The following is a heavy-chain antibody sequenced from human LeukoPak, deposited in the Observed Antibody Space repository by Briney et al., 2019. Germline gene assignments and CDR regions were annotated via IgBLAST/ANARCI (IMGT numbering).Heavy chain of an antibody. V-gene: IGHV7-4-1*02. Sequence: ASVKVSCKSSGYTFTSYAMNWVRQAPGQGLEWMGWINTNTGNPTYAQGFTGRFVFSLDTSVSTAYLQISSLKAEDTAVYYCAGNSVDDAFDIWGQGTMVTVSS. CDR2: INTNTGNP. CDR3: AGNSVDDAFDI. CDR1: GYTFTSYA. J-gene: IGHJ3*02. D-gene: IGHD2-21*01.